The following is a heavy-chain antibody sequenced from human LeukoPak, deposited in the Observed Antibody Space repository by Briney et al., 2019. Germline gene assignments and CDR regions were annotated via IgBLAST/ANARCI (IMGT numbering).Heavy chain of an antibody. D-gene: IGHD3-22*01. CDR3: VRLRRISDTSGFYYYYDF. CDR2: IRYDGSNK. J-gene: IGHJ4*02. Sequence: GGSLRLSCAASGFTFSSYGMHWVRQAPGKGLEWVAFIRYDGSNKYYADSVKGRFTISRDNSKNTLYLQMNSLRAEDTAVYFCVRLRRISDTSGFYYYYDFWGQGTLVTVSS. CDR1: GFTFSSYG. V-gene: IGHV3-33*01.